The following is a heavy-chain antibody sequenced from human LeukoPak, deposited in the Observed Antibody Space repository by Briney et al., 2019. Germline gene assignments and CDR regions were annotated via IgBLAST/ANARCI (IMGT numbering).Heavy chain of an antibody. CDR2: IYYSGST. CDR1: GGSITSYY. V-gene: IGHV4-59*01. CDR3: VRGTRGSYVTYFDY. Sequence: PSETLSLTCTVSGGSITSYYWSWIRQPPGKGLGWIGYIYYSGSTNYNPSLESRVTISLDTSKNQFSLKLSSVTAADTAVYYRVRGTRGSYVTYFDYWGQGTLATVSS. J-gene: IGHJ4*02. D-gene: IGHD3-16*01.